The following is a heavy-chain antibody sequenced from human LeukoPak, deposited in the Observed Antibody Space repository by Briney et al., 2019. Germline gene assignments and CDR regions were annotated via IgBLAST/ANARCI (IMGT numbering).Heavy chain of an antibody. CDR1: GYTSTGYY. CDR2: INPNSGGT. D-gene: IGHD6-6*01. CDR3: ARDRYSSSGGSVGDY. V-gene: IGHV1-2*02. J-gene: IGHJ4*02. Sequence: ASVKVSCKASGYTSTGYYMHWVRQAPGQGLEWMGWINPNSGGTNYAQKFQGRVTMTRDTSISTAYMELRRLRSDDTAVYYCARDRYSSSGGSVGDYWGQGTLVTVSS.